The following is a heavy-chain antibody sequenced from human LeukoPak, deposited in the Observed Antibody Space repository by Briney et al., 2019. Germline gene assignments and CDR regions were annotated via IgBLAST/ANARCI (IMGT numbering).Heavy chain of an antibody. CDR3: TTESVVAATVSGELDY. CDR1: GFTFSNAW. D-gene: IGHD2-15*01. Sequence: GGSLRLSCAASGFTFSNAWMSWVRQVPGKGLEWVGRIKSKTDGGTTDYAAPVKGRFTISRDDSKNTLYLQTNSLKTEDTAVYYRTTESVVAATVSGELDYWGQGTLVTVSS. CDR2: IKSKTDGGTT. V-gene: IGHV3-15*01. J-gene: IGHJ4*02.